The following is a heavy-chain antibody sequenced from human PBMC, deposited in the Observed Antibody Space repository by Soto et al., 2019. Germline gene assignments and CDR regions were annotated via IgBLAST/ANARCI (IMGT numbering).Heavy chain of an antibody. D-gene: IGHD3-10*01. V-gene: IGHV1-2*04. CDR1: GYTFTGYY. CDR2: INPNSGGT. J-gene: IGHJ5*02. Sequence: ASVKVSCKASGYTFTGYYMHWVRQAPGQGLEWMGWINPNSGGTNYAQKFQGWVTMTRDTSISTAYMELSRLRSDDTAVYYCARDSGSYLWFGELLYRYWFDPWGQGTLVTVSS. CDR3: ARDSGSYLWFGELLYRYWFDP.